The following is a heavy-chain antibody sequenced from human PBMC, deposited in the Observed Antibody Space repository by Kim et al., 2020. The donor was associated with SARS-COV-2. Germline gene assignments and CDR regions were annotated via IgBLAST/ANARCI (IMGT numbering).Heavy chain of an antibody. V-gene: IGHV3-48*03. Sequence: GGSLRLSCAASGFTFSSYNFHWVRQAPGRAPEWLSYISDSNRSTILYADSVKGRFTISRDNAKNSVFLQMNSLRAEDTAVYYCVRSLPDGLWFFDFGCRG. CDR2: ISDSNRSTI. D-gene: IGHD6-25*01. J-gene: IGHJ2*01. CDR3: VRSLPDGLWFFDF. CDR1: GFTFSSYN.